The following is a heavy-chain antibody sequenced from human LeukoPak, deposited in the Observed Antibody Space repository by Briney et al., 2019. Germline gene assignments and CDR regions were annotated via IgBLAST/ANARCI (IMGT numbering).Heavy chain of an antibody. V-gene: IGHV1-2*04. Sequence: ASVKVSCTASGYTFTGYYMHWVRQAPGQGLEWMGWINPNSGGTNYAQKFQGWVTMTRDTSISTAYMELSRLRSDDTAVYYCARDQQYYDFWSGYWYGMDVWGQGTTVTVSS. CDR2: INPNSGGT. J-gene: IGHJ6*02. D-gene: IGHD3-3*01. CDR3: ARDQQYYDFWSGYWYGMDV. CDR1: GYTFTGYY.